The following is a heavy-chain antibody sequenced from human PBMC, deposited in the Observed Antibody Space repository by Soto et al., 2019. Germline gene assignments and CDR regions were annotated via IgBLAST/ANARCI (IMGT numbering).Heavy chain of an antibody. V-gene: IGHV4-34*01. J-gene: IGHJ6*03. Sequence: PSETLSLTCAVYGGSFSGYYWSWIRQPPGKGLEWIGEINHSGSTNYNPSLKSRVTISVDTSKNQFPLKLSSVTAADTAVYYCARSRGYYYYYMDVWGKGTTVTVSS. CDR3: ARSRGYYYYYMDV. CDR1: GGSFSGYY. CDR2: INHSGST.